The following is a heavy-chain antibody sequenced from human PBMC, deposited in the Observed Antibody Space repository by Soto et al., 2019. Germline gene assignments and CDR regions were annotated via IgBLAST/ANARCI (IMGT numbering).Heavy chain of an antibody. CDR1: GLTFSSYS. D-gene: IGHD3-16*02. CDR2: TTSSSRTI. J-gene: IGHJ3*01. CDR3: VRDVRVSVWIWGSHRDDAIHR. V-gene: IGHV3-48*01. Sequence: GGSLRLSCAASGLTFSSYSMNWVRQAPGKGLEWISYTTSSSRTIYYADSVKGRFTISRDNAKNSLYLQMNSLRAEDTAVYYCVRDVRVSVWIWGSHRDDAIHRRGPATMVTVS.